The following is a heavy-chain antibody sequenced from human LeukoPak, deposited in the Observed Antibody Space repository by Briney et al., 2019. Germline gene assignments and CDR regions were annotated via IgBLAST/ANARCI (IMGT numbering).Heavy chain of an antibody. CDR3: ARGYSSGWYRHPYNWFDP. J-gene: IGHJ5*02. D-gene: IGHD6-19*01. Sequence: SETLSLTCTVSGGSISSYYWSWIRQPPGKGLEWIGYIYYSGSTNYNPSLKSRVTISVDTSKNQFSLKLSSVTAADTAVYYCARGYSSGWYRHPYNWFDPWGQGTLVTVSS. CDR1: GGSISSYY. V-gene: IGHV4-59*08. CDR2: IYYSGST.